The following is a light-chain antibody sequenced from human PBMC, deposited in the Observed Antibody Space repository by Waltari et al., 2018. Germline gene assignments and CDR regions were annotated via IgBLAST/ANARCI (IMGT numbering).Light chain of an antibody. CDR1: QRVSGNF. J-gene: IGKJ1*01. CDR3: HQYGSPPPT. V-gene: IGKV3-20*01. Sequence: EIVLTQSPGTLSLPPGERATLSCWASQRVSGNFLAWYQQKPGQAPRLLIYGTSNRATGIPDRVSGSGSGTDFTLTISRLEPGDSALFYCHQYGSPPPTFGQGTKLEIK. CDR2: GTS.